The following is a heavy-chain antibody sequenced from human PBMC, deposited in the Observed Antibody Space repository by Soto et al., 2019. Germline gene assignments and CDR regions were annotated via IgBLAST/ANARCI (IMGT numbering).Heavy chain of an antibody. Sequence: SETLSLTCAVYGGSFSGSYWSWIRQPPGKVLEWIGEINHSGSTNYNPSLKSRVTISVDTSKNQFSLKLSSVTAADTAVYYCATGYCTNGVCYTRTLSGMDVWGQGTTVTVSS. CDR1: GGSFSGSY. J-gene: IGHJ6*02. CDR2: INHSGST. V-gene: IGHV4-34*01. CDR3: ATGYCTNGVCYTRTLSGMDV. D-gene: IGHD2-8*01.